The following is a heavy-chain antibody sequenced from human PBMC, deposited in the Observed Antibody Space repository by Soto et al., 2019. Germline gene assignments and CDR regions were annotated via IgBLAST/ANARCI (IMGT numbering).Heavy chain of an antibody. CDR3: AAGATTVPHYGMDV. J-gene: IGHJ6*02. CDR2: IVVGSGNT. V-gene: IGHV1-58*01. Sequence: ASVKVSCKASGFTFTSSAVQWVRQARGQRLEWIGWIVVGSGNTNYAQKFQERVTITRDMSTSTAYMELSSLRSEDTAVYYCAAGATTVPHYGMDVWGQGTTVTVSS. D-gene: IGHD4-17*01. CDR1: GFTFTSSA.